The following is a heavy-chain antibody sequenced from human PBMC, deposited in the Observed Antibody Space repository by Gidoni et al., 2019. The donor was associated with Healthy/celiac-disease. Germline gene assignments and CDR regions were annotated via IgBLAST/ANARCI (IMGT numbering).Heavy chain of an antibody. CDR2: IYYSGST. Sequence: QVQLQESGPGLVKPSQTLSLTCTVSGGSISSGGYYWSWIRQHPGKGLEWIGYIYYSGSTYYNPSLKSRVTISVDTSKNQFSLKLSSVTAADTAVYYCARGGGGTAMVLRWYFDLWGRGTLVTVSS. CDR3: ARGGGGTAMVLRWYFDL. J-gene: IGHJ2*01. D-gene: IGHD5-18*01. CDR1: GGSISSGGYY. V-gene: IGHV4-31*03.